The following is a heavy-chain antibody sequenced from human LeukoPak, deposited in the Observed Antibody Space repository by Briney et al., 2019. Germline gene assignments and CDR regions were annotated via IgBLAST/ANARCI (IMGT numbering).Heavy chain of an antibody. J-gene: IGHJ4*02. CDR3: AREVISIPSYFDS. D-gene: IGHD2-21*01. V-gene: IGHV3-23*01. CDR2: ISGSGGST. Sequence: GGSLRLSCAASGFTFSSYAMSWVRQAPGKGLEWVSAISGSGGSTYYAGSVKGRFTISRDNSKNTLYLQMNSLRAEDTAVYYCAREVISIPSYFDSWGQGTLVTVSS. CDR1: GFTFSSYA.